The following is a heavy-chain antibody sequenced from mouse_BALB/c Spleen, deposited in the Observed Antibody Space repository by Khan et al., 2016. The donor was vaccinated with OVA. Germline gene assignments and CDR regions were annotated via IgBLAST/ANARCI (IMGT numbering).Heavy chain of an antibody. CDR3: AREDYGSSSIDY. V-gene: IGHV2-6-5*01. D-gene: IGHD1-1*01. CDR1: GFSLTDYG. CDR2: IWGGGST. J-gene: IGHJ2*01. Sequence: QVQLKQSGPGLVAPSQSLSITCTVSGFSLTDYGVSWIRQPPGKGLEWLGAIWGGGSTYYSSVLKSRLSISKDNSKSQVFLQMNSLQIDDTAMYYCAREDYGSSSIDYWGQGTNLTVSS.